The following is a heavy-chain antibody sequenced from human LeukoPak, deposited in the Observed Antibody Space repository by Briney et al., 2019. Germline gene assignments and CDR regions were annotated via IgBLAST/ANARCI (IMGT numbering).Heavy chain of an antibody. CDR3: ARTDRQYSGGTEDY. J-gene: IGHJ4*02. D-gene: IGHD5-12*01. CDR1: GFTFSTYA. V-gene: IGHV3-23*01. Sequence: GGSLRLSCAASGFTFSTYAMNWVRQAPGKGLEWVSSLSGSGANTYHTDSVKGRFAISRDNSKHTLYLQMNSLRAEDTAVYYCARTDRQYSGGTEDYWGQGTLVTVSS. CDR2: LSGSGANT.